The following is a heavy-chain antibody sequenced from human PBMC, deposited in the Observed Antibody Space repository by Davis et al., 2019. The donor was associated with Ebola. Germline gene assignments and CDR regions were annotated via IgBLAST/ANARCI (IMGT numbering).Heavy chain of an antibody. CDR2: VDPADSYT. J-gene: IGHJ4*02. CDR3: ARHAPYYYGSGSSNDY. Sequence: GESLKISCKGSGYSFVTYWISWVRQMPGKGLEWMGRVDPADSYTNYSPSFQGQVTISADKSISTAYLQWSSLKASDTAMYYCARHAPYYYGSGSSNDYWGQGTLVTVSS. D-gene: IGHD3-10*01. CDR1: GYSFVTYW. V-gene: IGHV5-10-1*04.